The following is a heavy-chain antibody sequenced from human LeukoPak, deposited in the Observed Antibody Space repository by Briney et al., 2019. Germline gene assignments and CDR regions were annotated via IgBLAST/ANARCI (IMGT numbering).Heavy chain of an antibody. CDR3: AKDREQLWLLSGFDY. Sequence: PGGSLRLSCAASGFTFSSYAMSWVRQAPGKGLEWVSAISGSGGSTYYADSVKGRFTISRYNSKNTLYLQMNSLRAEDTAVYYCAKDREQLWLLSGFDYWGQGTLVTVSS. CDR2: ISGSGGST. D-gene: IGHD5-18*01. CDR1: GFTFSSYA. V-gene: IGHV3-23*01. J-gene: IGHJ4*02.